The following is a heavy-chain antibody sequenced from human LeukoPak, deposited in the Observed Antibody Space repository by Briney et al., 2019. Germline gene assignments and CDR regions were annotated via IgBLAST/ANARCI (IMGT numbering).Heavy chain of an antibody. D-gene: IGHD3-10*01. CDR1: GLTFRSYA. CDR2: ISNSGNST. J-gene: IGHJ4*02. V-gene: IGHV3-23*01. Sequence: PGGSLRLSCADSGLTFRSYAMSWVRQAPGKGLEWVSTISNSGNSTYYADSVKGRFTISRDNSKNTLYLQMNSLRVEDTAVYYCAAGRPWLPVDYWGQGTLVTVSS. CDR3: AAGRPWLPVDY.